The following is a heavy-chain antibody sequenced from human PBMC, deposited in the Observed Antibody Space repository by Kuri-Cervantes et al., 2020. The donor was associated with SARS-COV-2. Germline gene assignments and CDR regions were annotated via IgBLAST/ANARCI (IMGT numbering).Heavy chain of an antibody. J-gene: IGHJ2*01. D-gene: IGHD4/OR15-4a*01. Sequence: LRLSCTVSGGSISSGSYYWSWIRQPAGKGLEWIGRIYTSGSTNYNPSLKSRVTISVDTSKNQFSLKLSSVTAADTAVYYCARRAKHWYFDLWDRGTLVTVSS. CDR2: IYTSGST. V-gene: IGHV4-61*02. CDR3: ARRAKHWYFDL. CDR1: GGSISSGSYY.